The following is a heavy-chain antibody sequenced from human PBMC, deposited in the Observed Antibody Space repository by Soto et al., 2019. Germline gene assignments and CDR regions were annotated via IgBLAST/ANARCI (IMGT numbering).Heavy chain of an antibody. D-gene: IGHD3-22*01. CDR2: INPSGGST. J-gene: IGHJ4*02. CDR3: ARECNWDSSGYYHFDY. Sequence: QVQLVQSGAEVKKPGASVKVSCKASGYTFTSYYMHWVRQAPGQGLEWMGIINPSGGSTSYAQKVQGVVTMTRDASKSTVYMELSSLRSEDTAVYYCARECNWDSSGYYHFDYWGQGTLVTVSS. V-gene: IGHV1-46*01. CDR1: GYTFTSYY.